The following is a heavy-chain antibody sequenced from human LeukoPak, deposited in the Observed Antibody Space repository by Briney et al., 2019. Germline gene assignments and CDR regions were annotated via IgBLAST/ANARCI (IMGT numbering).Heavy chain of an antibody. J-gene: IGHJ4*02. V-gene: IGHV4-59*12. CDR2: IYYSGST. CDR3: ARLSPSSITMIVVVINIFDY. D-gene: IGHD3-22*01. CDR1: GGSISSYY. Sequence: SETLSLTCTVSGGSISSYYWSWIRQPPGKGLEWIGYIYYSGSTNYNPSLKSRVTISVDTSKNQFSLKLSSVTAADTAVYYCARLSPSSITMIVVVINIFDYWGQGTLVTVSS.